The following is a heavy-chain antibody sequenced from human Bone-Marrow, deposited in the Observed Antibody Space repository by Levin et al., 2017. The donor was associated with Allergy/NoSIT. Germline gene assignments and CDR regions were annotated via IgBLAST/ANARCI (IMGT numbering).Heavy chain of an antibody. V-gene: IGHV3-66*01. Sequence: HGESLKISCAVSGFTVSINYMSWVRQTPGKGLEWISVVYSDGRTYYADSVKGRFTISRDNSKNTVYLQMNSLRAEDTAVYYCARDRIRITIFGVVEYYYGMDVWGQGTTVTVSS. CDR2: VYSDGRT. D-gene: IGHD3-3*01. CDR1: GFTVSINY. CDR3: ARDRIRITIFGVVEYYYGMDV. J-gene: IGHJ6*02.